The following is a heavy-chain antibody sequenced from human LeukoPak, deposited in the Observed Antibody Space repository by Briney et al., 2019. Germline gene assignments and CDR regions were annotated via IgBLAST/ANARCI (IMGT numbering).Heavy chain of an antibody. CDR2: ISYDGSNQ. CDR3: AKDRVEWLVDY. V-gene: IGHV3-30*18. CDR1: GFTFSSLG. Sequence: GGSLRLSCGASGFTFSSLGMHWVRQAPGKGLEWVAVISYDGSNQYYAASVKGQFTISRDNPKNALYLQMNSLRAEDTAGYYCAKDRVEWLVDYWGQGTLVTVSS. D-gene: IGHD6-19*01. J-gene: IGHJ4*02.